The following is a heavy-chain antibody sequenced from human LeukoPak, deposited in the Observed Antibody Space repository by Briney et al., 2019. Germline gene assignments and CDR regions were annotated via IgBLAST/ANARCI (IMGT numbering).Heavy chain of an antibody. CDR1: GYTFTGYY. CDR3: ARGPHITMIVVAYGMDV. D-gene: IGHD3-22*01. Sequence: ASVKVSCKASGYTFTGYYMHWVRQAPGQGLEWMGWINPNSGGTNYAQKFQGWVTMTRDTSISTAYVELSRLRSDDTAVYYCARGPHITMIVVAYGMDVWGQGTTVTVSS. CDR2: INPNSGGT. J-gene: IGHJ6*02. V-gene: IGHV1-2*04.